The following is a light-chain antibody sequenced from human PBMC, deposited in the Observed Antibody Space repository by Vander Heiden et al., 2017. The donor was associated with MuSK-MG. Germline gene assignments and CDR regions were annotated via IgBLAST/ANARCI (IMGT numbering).Light chain of an antibody. J-gene: IGLJ2*01. CDR1: SSDVGGYNY. CDR2: EGT. V-gene: IGLV2-8*01. Sequence: QSALTRPPSASGSPGKSVTISCTGTSSDVGGYNYVSWYQPHPGNTPKLMIYEGTKRPSGVPDRFSVSKSGTTASLTVSGLQAEDEADYYCSAYAGSNRAVFGGGTKLTVL. CDR3: SAYAGSNRAV.